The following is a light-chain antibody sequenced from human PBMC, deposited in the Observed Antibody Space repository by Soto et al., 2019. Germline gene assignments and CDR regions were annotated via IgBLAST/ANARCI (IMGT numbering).Light chain of an antibody. V-gene: IGLV2-11*01. Sequence: QSVLTQPPSVSGSPGQSVTISCTGTSSDVGGYEYVTWYQQHPGKAPKLMIYDVSKRPSGVPDRFSASKSGNTASLAISGLQAEEDADYYCCSYAGSHTFVVFGGGTKVTVL. CDR1: SSDVGGYEY. CDR3: CSYAGSHTFVV. CDR2: DVS. J-gene: IGLJ2*01.